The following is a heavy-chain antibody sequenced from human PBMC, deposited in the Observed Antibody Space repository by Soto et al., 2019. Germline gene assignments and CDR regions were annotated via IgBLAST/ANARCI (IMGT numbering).Heavy chain of an antibody. J-gene: IGHJ5*02. CDR3: ARLWFGSVDGLPNNWFDP. Sequence: ETLFLTCAVYRGSFSGYYWSWIRQPPGKGLEWIGDIGYSGSTHYNPSLTSRVNISIDTSKNQFSLRLSSVTAADTAVYYCARLWFGSVDGLPNNWFDPWGQGTLVTVSS. CDR2: IGYSGST. V-gene: IGHV4-34*01. CDR1: RGSFSGYY. D-gene: IGHD3-10*01.